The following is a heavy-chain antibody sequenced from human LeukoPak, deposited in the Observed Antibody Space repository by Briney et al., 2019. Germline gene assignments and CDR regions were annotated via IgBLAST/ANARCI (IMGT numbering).Heavy chain of an antibody. CDR1: GYTFTDYY. Sequence: ASVTVSYKASGYTFTDYYMHWVRQAPGQGGEWMGWINPNSGGTNYAQKVQGRGTITRHTSISTAYMELSRLRSDDTAVYYCARSTLTIDCFDPWGQGTLVTVSS. CDR2: INPNSGGT. D-gene: IGHD3-10*01. J-gene: IGHJ5*02. V-gene: IGHV1-2*02. CDR3: ARSTLTIDCFDP.